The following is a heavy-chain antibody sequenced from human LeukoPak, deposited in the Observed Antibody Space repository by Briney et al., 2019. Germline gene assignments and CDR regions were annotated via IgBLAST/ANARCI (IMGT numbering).Heavy chain of an antibody. D-gene: IGHD6-13*01. CDR1: GYTFTSYG. Sequence: ASVKVSCKASGYTFTSYGISWVRQAPGQGLEWMGWISAYNGNTNYAQKLQGRVTMTTDTSTSTAYMELRSLRSDDTAVYYCARGYDSSSRYHGAFDIWGQGTMVTVSS. CDR2: ISAYNGNT. J-gene: IGHJ3*02. V-gene: IGHV1-18*01. CDR3: ARGYDSSSRYHGAFDI.